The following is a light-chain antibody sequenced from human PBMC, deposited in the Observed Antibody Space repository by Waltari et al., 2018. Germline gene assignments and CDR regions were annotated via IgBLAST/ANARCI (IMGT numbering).Light chain of an antibody. J-gene: IGLJ2*01. CDR2: AVR. Sequence: QSALTQPASVSGSPGQSITISCTGTSSDVGGYKYVSWYQHPPGNAPKLMLYAVRKRPSGVSNRFSGSKSGNTASLTISGLQSEDEADYYCTSYTSSSSSAYVVFGGGTKLTVL. V-gene: IGLV2-14*03. CDR1: SSDVGGYKY. CDR3: TSYTSSSSSAYVV.